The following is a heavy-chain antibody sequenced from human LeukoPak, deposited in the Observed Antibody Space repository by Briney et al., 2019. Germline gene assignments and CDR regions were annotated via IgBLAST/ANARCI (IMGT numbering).Heavy chain of an antibody. CDR3: ARDGARRGGYYMDV. Sequence: SETLFLTCTVSGGSISSYYWSWFRQPAGKGLEWIGRIYTSGSTNYNPSLKSRVTMSVDTSKNQFSLKLSSVTAADTAVYYCARDGARRGGYYMDVWGKGTTVTVSS. CDR2: IYTSGST. D-gene: IGHD6-6*01. CDR1: GGSISSYY. V-gene: IGHV4-4*07. J-gene: IGHJ6*03.